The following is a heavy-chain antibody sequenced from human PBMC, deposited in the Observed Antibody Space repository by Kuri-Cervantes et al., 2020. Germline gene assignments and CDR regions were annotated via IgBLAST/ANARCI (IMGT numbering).Heavy chain of an antibody. V-gene: IGHV3-9*01. Sequence: SLKISCAASGFTVSSNYMSWVRQAPGKGLEWVSGISWNSGSIGYADSVKGRFTISRDNAKNSLYLQMNSLRAEDTALYYCAKTQGPPDSYGLNWFDPWGQGTLVTVSS. D-gene: IGHD5-18*01. CDR3: AKTQGPPDSYGLNWFDP. CDR2: ISWNSGSI. CDR1: GFTVSSNY. J-gene: IGHJ5*02.